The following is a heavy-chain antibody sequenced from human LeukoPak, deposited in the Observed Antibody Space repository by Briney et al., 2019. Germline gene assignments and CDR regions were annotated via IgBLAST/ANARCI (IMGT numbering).Heavy chain of an antibody. CDR1: GVSISTSRYY. D-gene: IGHD3-10*01. CDR3: ARQRIILWFGELADFDY. CDR2: IYYTGPT. Sequence: ASETLSLTCTVSGVSISTSRYYWGWIRQPPGKGLEWIGNIYYTGPTYYNASLESRVTILLDTSKNQFSLKLSSVTAADTAVYYCARQRIILWFGELADFDYWGQGTLVTVSS. J-gene: IGHJ4*02. V-gene: IGHV4-39*01.